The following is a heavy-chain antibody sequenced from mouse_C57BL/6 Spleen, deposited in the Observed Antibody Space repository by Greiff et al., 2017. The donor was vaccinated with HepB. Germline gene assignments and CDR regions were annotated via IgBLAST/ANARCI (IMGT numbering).Heavy chain of an antibody. CDR3: ARNGYDDYYAMDY. V-gene: IGHV2-2*01. CDR1: GFSLTSYG. CDR2: IWSGGST. Sequence: QVQLKESGPGLVQPSQRLSITCTVSGFSLTSYGVHWVRQSPGKGLEWLGVIWSGGSTDYNAAFISRLSISKDNSKSQVFFKMNSLQADDTAIYYCARNGYDDYYAMDYWGQGTSVTVSS. J-gene: IGHJ4*01. D-gene: IGHD2-2*01.